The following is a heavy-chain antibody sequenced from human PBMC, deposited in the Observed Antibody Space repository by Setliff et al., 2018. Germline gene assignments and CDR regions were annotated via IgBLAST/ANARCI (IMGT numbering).Heavy chain of an antibody. D-gene: IGHD3-10*01. Sequence: ASVKVSCKTSGYTFTTYAISWMRQAPGQGLEWMGWINTNTGNPSYAQDFTGRFVFSLDTSVSTAYLQISSLKAEDTAVYYCARASCFGTIVYKGYYYMDVWGKGTTVTVSS. CDR2: INTNTGNP. CDR1: GYTFTTYA. J-gene: IGHJ6*03. V-gene: IGHV7-4-1*02. CDR3: ARASCFGTIVYKGYYYMDV.